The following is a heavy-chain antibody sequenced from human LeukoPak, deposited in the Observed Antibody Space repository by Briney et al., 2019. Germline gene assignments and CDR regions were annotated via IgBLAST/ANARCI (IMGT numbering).Heavy chain of an antibody. CDR1: GFTFSSYE. D-gene: IGHD3-22*01. CDR2: ISSSSSYI. J-gene: IGHJ4*02. V-gene: IGHV3-21*01. Sequence: GGSLRLSCAASGFTFSSYEMNWVRQAPGKGLEWVSSISSSSSYIYYADSVKGRFTISRDNAKNSLYLQMNSLRAEDTAVYYCARDEEGYYDSSGCIDYWGQGTLVTVSS. CDR3: ARDEEGYYDSSGCIDY.